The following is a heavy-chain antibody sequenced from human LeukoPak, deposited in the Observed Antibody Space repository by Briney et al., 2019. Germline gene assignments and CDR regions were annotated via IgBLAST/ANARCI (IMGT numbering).Heavy chain of an antibody. CDR2: ISSGSNTI. Sequence: GGSLRLSCAASGFTFSSHAMNWVRQAPGKGLERVSFISSGSNTIYYADSVRGRFTISRDNVWNSLYLQMNSLRAEDTAVYYCARSPDVAAAADSWGQGTLVTVSS. V-gene: IGHV3-48*04. J-gene: IGHJ5*01. CDR3: ARSPDVAAAADS. D-gene: IGHD6-13*01. CDR1: GFTFSSHA.